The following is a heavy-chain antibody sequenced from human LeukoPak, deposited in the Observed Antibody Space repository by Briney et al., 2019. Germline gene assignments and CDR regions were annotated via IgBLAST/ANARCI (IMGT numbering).Heavy chain of an antibody. CDR3: ARVAGSGSYYKFGLWWFDP. CDR2: INHSGST. Sequence: SETLSLTCAVYGGSFSGYYWSWIRQPPGKGLEWIGEINHSGSTNYNPSLKSRVTISVDTSKNQFSLKLSSVTAADTAVYSCARVAGSGSYYKFGLWWFDPRGQGTLVTVSS. V-gene: IGHV4-34*01. J-gene: IGHJ5*02. D-gene: IGHD3-10*01. CDR1: GGSFSGYY.